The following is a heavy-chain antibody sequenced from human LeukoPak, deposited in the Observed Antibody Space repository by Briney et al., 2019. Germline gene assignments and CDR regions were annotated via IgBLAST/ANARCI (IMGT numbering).Heavy chain of an antibody. CDR3: ARDRSYSIFGY. D-gene: IGHD2-15*01. Sequence: SETLSLTCTVSGGSISSYYWSWIRQPPGKGLEWIGYIYYSGSTNYNPSLKSRVTISVDTSKSQFSLKLSSVTAADTAVYYCARDRSYSIFGYWGQGTLVTVSS. V-gene: IGHV4-59*01. CDR2: IYYSGST. CDR1: GGSISSYY. J-gene: IGHJ4*02.